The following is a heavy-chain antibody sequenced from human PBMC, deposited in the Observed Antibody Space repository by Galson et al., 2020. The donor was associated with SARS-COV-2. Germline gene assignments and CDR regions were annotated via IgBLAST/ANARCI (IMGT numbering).Heavy chain of an antibody. V-gene: IGHV1-2*02. Sequence: ASVKVSCKTSGYPFTGFYIHWVRQAPGQGLEWMGWINPNSGGTDYAQKFQGRVTMTRDTSITTAYVAISSLRSDDTAVYYCAREEMTTTNSFDYWGQGTLVTVSS. CDR3: AREEMTTTNSFDY. CDR2: INPNSGGT. CDR1: GYPFTGFY. D-gene: IGHD4-4*01. J-gene: IGHJ4*02.